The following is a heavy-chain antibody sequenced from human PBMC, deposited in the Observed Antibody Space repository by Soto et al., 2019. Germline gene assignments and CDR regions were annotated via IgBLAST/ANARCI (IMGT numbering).Heavy chain of an antibody. CDR2: IKEDGSEK. D-gene: IGHD3-16*02. CDR3: ARHQVGYRDFDY. CDR1: GFTFSRFW. Sequence: EVQLVESGGGLVQPGGSLRLSCAASGFTFSRFWMSWVRQAPGKGLEWVANIKEDGSEKYYVDSVKGRFTISRDNAKDSLYLQMNSLRAEDTAVYYCARHQVGYRDFDYWGQGTLVTVSS. J-gene: IGHJ4*02. V-gene: IGHV3-7*01.